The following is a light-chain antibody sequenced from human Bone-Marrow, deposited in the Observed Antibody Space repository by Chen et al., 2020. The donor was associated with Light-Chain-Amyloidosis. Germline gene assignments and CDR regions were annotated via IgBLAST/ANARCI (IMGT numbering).Light chain of an antibody. CDR2: DDS. J-gene: IGLJ3*02. CDR3: QVWDSNSDHPV. V-gene: IGLV3-21*02. Sequence: YVLTQPPSESVAPGQTARITCGGDDIGSTSVHGYQQKPGQAPVLVVYDDSDRPSGIPERCAGSNSGNTATLTISRVEAGDEADYYCQVWDSNSDHPVFGGGTKLTVL. CDR1: DIGSTS.